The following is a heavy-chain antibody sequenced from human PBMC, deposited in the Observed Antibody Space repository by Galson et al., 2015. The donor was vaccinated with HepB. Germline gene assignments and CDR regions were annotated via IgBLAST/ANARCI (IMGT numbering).Heavy chain of an antibody. D-gene: IGHD3-22*01. J-gene: IGHJ4*02. CDR3: ARVYYDSSGYCCGYFDY. CDR2: ISYDGSNR. CDR1: GFSFFSYA. V-gene: IGHV3-30-3*01. Sequence: SLRLSCAASGFSFFSYAMHWVRQAPGKGLEWVAVISYDGSNRYYADSVKGRFTISRDNSKNTLYLQMNSLRPEDTAEYYCARVYYDSSGYCCGYFDYWGQGTQVTVSS.